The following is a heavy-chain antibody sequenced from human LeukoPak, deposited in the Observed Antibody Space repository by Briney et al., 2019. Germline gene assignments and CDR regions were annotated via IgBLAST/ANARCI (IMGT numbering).Heavy chain of an antibody. D-gene: IGHD3-22*01. CDR1: GFTFSSYA. J-gene: IGHJ4*02. V-gene: IGHV3-48*03. CDR3: ARGSDNSGYYYGDFDY. CDR2: ISSSGGTI. Sequence: GGSLRLSCAASGFTFSSYAMSWVRRAPGKGLEWVSYISSSGGTIYYADSVKGRFTISRDNAKKSLYLQMNSLRAEDTAVYYCARGSDNSGYYYGDFDYWGQGTLVTVSS.